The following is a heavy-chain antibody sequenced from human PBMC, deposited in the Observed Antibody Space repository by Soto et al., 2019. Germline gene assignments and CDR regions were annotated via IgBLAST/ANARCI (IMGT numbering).Heavy chain of an antibody. CDR1: GFTFSSYW. V-gene: IGHV3-74*01. CDR3: ARSGRGVRYGLDG. CDR2: SNSDGSST. J-gene: IGHJ6*02. Sequence: GSLRLSCAASGFTFSSYWMHWVRQAPGKGLVWVSRSNSDGSSTSYADSVKGRFTISRDNAKKTLYLQMNSLRAEDTAVYYCARSGRGVRYGLDGWGQGT. D-gene: IGHD3-10*01.